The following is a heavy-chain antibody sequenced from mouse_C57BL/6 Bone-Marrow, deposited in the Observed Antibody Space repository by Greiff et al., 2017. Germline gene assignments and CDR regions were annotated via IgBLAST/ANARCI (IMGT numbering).Heavy chain of an antibody. Sequence: VQLQQSGAELVRPGASVKLSCTASGFNIKDDYMHWVKQRPEQGLEWIGWIDPENGDTEYASKFQGKATITVDTSSNTAYLQLSSLTTEDSAIYYCATLGGYDYDGAPWFAYWGQGTLVTVSA. J-gene: IGHJ3*01. CDR3: ATLGGYDYDGAPWFAY. CDR2: IDPENGDT. CDR1: GFNIKDDY. D-gene: IGHD2-4*01. V-gene: IGHV14-4*01.